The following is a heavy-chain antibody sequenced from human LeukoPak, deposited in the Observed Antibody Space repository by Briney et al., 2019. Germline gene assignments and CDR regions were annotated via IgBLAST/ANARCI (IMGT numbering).Heavy chain of an antibody. CDR2: ITHSGST. CDR3: ARRLRFYYYYMDV. CDR1: GGSFSGYY. Sequence: SETLSLTCAVYGGSFSGYYWSWIRQPPGKGLEWIGEITHSGSTNYNPSLKSRVTISVGTSKNQFSLKLGSVTAADTAVYYCARRLRFYYYYMDVWGKGTTVTVSS. J-gene: IGHJ6*03. D-gene: IGHD4-17*01. V-gene: IGHV4-34*01.